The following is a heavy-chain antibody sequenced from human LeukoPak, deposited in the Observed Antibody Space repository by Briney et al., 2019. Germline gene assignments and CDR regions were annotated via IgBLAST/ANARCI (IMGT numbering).Heavy chain of an antibody. Sequence: SETLSLTCTVSGGSISSYYWSWIRQPPGKGLEWIGCIYYSGSTNYNTSSKSRVTISVDTSKNQFSLSLSSVTAADTAVYYCARGSSSWYSYAHYMDVGAKGPRSPSP. D-gene: IGHD6-13*01. CDR1: GGSISSYY. V-gene: IGHV4-59*01. CDR3: ARGSSSWYSYAHYMDV. J-gene: IGHJ6*03. CDR2: IYYSGST.